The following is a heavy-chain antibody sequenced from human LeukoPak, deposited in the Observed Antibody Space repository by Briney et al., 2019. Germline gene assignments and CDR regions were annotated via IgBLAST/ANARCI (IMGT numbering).Heavy chain of an antibody. V-gene: IGHV4-34*01. D-gene: IGHD3-10*01. Sequence: PSETLSLTCAVYGGSFSGYYWSWIRQSPGKGLEWIGEINYSGSTNYNPSLKSRVTISVDTSKNQVSLKVRSVTAADTAVYYCARGGYGSGYYYMDVWGEGTTVTISS. CDR3: ARGGYGSGYYYMDV. CDR1: GGSFSGYY. J-gene: IGHJ6*03. CDR2: INYSGST.